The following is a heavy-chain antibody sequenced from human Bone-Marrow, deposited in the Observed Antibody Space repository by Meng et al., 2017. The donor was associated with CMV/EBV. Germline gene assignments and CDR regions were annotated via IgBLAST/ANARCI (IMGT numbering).Heavy chain of an antibody. J-gene: IGHJ4*02. CDR3: ASLRTWIQR. CDR2: INHSGST. V-gene: IGHV4-34*01. Sequence: GSLRLSCAVYGGSFSGYYWSWIRQPPGKGLEWIGEINHSGSTNYNPSLKSRVTISVDTSKNQFSLKLSSVTAADTAVYYCASLRTWIQRWGQGTLVTVYS. D-gene: IGHD5-18*01. CDR1: GGSFSGYY.